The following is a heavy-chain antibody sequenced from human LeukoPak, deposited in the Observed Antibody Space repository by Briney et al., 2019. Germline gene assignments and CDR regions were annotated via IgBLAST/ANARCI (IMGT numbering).Heavy chain of an antibody. CDR2: IKQDGSEK. J-gene: IGHJ5*02. D-gene: IGHD3-16*02. CDR1: GFTFSSYW. CDR3: ARDWDYGSGSYRYNWFDP. Sequence: GGSLRLSCAASGFTFSSYWMSWVRQDPGKGLEWVANIKQDGSEKYYVDSVKGRFTISRDNAKNSLYLQMNSLRAEDTAVYYCARDWDYGSGSYRYNWFDPWGQGTLVTVSS. V-gene: IGHV3-7*03.